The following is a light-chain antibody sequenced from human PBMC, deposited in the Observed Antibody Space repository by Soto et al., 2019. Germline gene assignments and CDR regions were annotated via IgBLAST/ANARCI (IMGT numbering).Light chain of an antibody. Sequence: QSVLTHPRSVSGSPGQSVTISCTGTSSDVGGYNYVSWYQQHPGKAPKLMIYDVSKRPSGVPDRFSGSKSGNTASLTISGLQAEDEADYYCCSYAGSYTYVFGTGTKVTVL. CDR3: CSYAGSYTYV. CDR1: SSDVGGYNY. J-gene: IGLJ1*01. V-gene: IGLV2-11*01. CDR2: DVS.